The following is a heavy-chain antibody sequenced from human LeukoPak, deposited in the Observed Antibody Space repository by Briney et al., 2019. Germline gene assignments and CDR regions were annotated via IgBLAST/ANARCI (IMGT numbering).Heavy chain of an antibody. D-gene: IGHD3-10*01. V-gene: IGHV3-23*01. CDR3: ARELFDFDY. Sequence: PGGSLRLSCAPSGFTFDNFAMTWVRQAPGKGLEWVSEITGSGGSTYYADSVKGRSTISRDNSKNTLYLQMNSLRAEDTAIYYCARELFDFDYWGQGTLVTVSS. J-gene: IGHJ4*02. CDR2: ITGSGGST. CDR1: GFTFDNFA.